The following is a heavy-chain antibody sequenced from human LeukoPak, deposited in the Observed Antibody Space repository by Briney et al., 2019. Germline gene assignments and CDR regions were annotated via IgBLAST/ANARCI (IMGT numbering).Heavy chain of an antibody. V-gene: IGHV3-30*02. Sequence: GGSLRLSCAASGFTFNNYGMHWVRQAPGKGLEWVAFIRYNGNNQYYADSVKGRFTISRDNSKNTLYLQMNSLRAADTAVYYCAKSGLNRFDFWGQGTLVTVSS. D-gene: IGHD2-15*01. CDR1: GFTFNNYG. J-gene: IGHJ4*02. CDR2: IRYNGNNQ. CDR3: AKSGLNRFDF.